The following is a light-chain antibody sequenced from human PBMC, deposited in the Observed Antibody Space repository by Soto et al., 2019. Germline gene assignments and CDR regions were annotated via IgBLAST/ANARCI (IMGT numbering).Light chain of an antibody. CDR3: QQRAN. Sequence: EIVLTQSPASLALSPGERATLSCRASLSVTGYLAWYQQKPNQALRLLIHGTSNRATGIPARFSGEGSGTDFTRTISSLEPEDSAVYYCQQRANFGQGTRLEIK. J-gene: IGKJ5*01. CDR1: LSVTGY. CDR2: GTS. V-gene: IGKV3-11*01.